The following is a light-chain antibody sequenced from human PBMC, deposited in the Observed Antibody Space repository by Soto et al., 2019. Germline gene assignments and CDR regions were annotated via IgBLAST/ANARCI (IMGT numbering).Light chain of an antibody. CDR2: GAS. Sequence: EIVLTQSPGTLSLSPGERATLSCRASQSVTSSYLAWYQQKPGQAPRLLIYGASSRATGIPDRFSGSASGTDFTLTIRRLEPEDFALYYCQHYGRSPFTFGPGTKVDIK. CDR1: QSVTSSY. V-gene: IGKV3-20*01. J-gene: IGKJ3*01. CDR3: QHYGRSPFT.